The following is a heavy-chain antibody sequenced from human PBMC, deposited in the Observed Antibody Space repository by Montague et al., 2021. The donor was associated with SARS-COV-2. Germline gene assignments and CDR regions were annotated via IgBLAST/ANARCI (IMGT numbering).Heavy chain of an antibody. V-gene: IGHV4-59*01. Sequence: SETLSLTCTVSGASFSNYYWSWIRQPPGKGLEWTGYIYYTGTTNYNPSLKSRVTISVDTSKTQFSLKLTSVTAADTAVYYCAREGYCSGGTCYSSGPNWFDPWGQGTLVTVSS. CDR1: GASFSNYY. CDR3: AREGYCSGGTCYSSGPNWFDP. D-gene: IGHD2-15*01. J-gene: IGHJ5*02. CDR2: IYYTGTT.